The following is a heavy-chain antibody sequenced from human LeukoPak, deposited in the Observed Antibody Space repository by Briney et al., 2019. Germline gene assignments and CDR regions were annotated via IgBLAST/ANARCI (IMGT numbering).Heavy chain of an antibody. CDR3: ARSYSSSSPLDS. V-gene: IGHV1-69*13. CDR1: GGTFSSYA. CDR2: IIPIFGAA. D-gene: IGHD6-6*01. J-gene: IGHJ4*02. Sequence: SVKVSCKASGGTFSSYAISWVRQAPGQGLEWMGGIIPIFGAANYAQNFQGRVTISADESTSTAYMELSSLRSEDTAVYYCARSYSSSSPLDSWGQGTLVTVSS.